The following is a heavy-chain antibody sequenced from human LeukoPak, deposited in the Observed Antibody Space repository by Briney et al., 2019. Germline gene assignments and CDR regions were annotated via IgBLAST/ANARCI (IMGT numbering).Heavy chain of an antibody. V-gene: IGHV3-48*03. J-gene: IGHJ4*02. CDR3: AKADRGWGVITKD. CDR1: GFTFSSYE. CDR2: ISSSGSTI. D-gene: IGHD3-10*01. Sequence: GGSLRLSCAASGFTFSSYEMNWVRQAPGKGLEWVSYISSSGSTIYYADSVKGRFTISRDNSRETLYLQMNSLRAEDTAVYYCAKADRGWGVITKDWGQGALVTVSS.